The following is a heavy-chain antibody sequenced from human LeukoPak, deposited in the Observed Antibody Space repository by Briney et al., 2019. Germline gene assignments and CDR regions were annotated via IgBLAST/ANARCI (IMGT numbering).Heavy chain of an antibody. Sequence: SETLSLTCAVYGGSFSGYNWSWIRQPPGKGLEWIGEINHSGSTNYNPSLKSRVTISVDTSKNQISLKLNSVTAADTAVYYCARAFSGSGSYYSEMLYYYYYMDVWGKGTTVTISS. J-gene: IGHJ6*03. CDR1: GGSFSGYN. V-gene: IGHV4-34*01. CDR2: INHSGST. CDR3: ARAFSGSGSYYSEMLYYYYYMDV. D-gene: IGHD3-10*01.